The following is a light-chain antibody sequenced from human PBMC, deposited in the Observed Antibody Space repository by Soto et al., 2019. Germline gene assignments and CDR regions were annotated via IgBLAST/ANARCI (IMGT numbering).Light chain of an antibody. V-gene: IGLV2-14*01. J-gene: IGLJ3*02. CDR2: EVS. CDR1: SSDVGGYNY. CDR3: SSFERSSTWV. Sequence: QSVLTQPASVSGSPGQSITITCTGTSSDVGGYNYVSWYQQHPGKAPKLIISEVSDRPSGVSNRFSGSKSGNTASLTISGLQPEDEADYYCSSFERSSTWVIGGGTKLTVL.